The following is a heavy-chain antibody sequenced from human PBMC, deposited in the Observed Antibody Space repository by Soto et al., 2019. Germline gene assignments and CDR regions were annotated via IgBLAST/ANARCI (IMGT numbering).Heavy chain of an antibody. CDR3: ANDLSGNSLTFGY. Sequence: QVQLVESGGGVVQPGRSLRLSCAASGFTFSSYGMHWVRQAPGKGLEWVAVISYDGSDKYYADSVKGRFTISRDNSKNTLYLQMNSLRPEDTAVYYCANDLSGNSLTFGYWGQGTLVTVSS. D-gene: IGHD3-3*01. CDR1: GFTFSSYG. CDR2: ISYDGSDK. V-gene: IGHV3-30*18. J-gene: IGHJ4*02.